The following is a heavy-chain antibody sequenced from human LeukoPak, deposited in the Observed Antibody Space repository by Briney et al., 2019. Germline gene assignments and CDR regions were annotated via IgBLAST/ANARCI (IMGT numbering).Heavy chain of an antibody. D-gene: IGHD3-22*01. CDR1: GFTVSSNY. CDR3: ARHDSSRSGDFDY. Sequence: GGSLRLSCAASGFTVSSNYMSWVRQAPGKGLEWVSVIYSGGSTYYADSVKGRFTLSRDNSKNTLYLQMNSLRPEDTAVYFCARHDSSRSGDFDYRGPGDLVTVSS. CDR2: IYSGGST. V-gene: IGHV3-66*04. J-gene: IGHJ4*01.